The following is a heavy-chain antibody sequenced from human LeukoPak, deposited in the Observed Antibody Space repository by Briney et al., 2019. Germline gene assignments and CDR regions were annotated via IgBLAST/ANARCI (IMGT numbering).Heavy chain of an antibody. CDR2: ISSSGSTI. CDR1: GFTFSDYY. J-gene: IGHJ5*02. D-gene: IGHD1-20*01. CDR3: ARVWDNWNDAGAWFDP. V-gene: IGHV3-11*04. Sequence: GGSLRLSCAASGFTFSDYYMSWIRQAPGKGLEWVSYISSSGSTIYYADSVKGRFTISRDNAKNSLYLQMNSLRAEDTAVYYCARVWDNWNDAGAWFDPWGQGTLVTVSS.